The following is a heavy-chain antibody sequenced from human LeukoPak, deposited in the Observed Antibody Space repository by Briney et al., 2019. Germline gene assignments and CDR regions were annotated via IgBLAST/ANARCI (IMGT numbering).Heavy chain of an antibody. V-gene: IGHV3-11*06. CDR1: GFTFSDYY. Sequence: GGSLRLSCAASGFTFSDYYMSWIRQAPGKGLEWVAYISSSSSSTSYADSVKGRFTISRDNAKNTLHLQMNSLRAEDTAVYYCTRGRYGSGNINDYWGQGTLVTVSS. D-gene: IGHD3-10*01. J-gene: IGHJ4*02. CDR3: TRGRYGSGNINDY. CDR2: ISSSSSST.